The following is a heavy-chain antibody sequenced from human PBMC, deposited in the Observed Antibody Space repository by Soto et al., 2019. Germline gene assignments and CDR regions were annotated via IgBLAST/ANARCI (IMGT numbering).Heavy chain of an antibody. J-gene: IGHJ3*02. V-gene: IGHV1-18*01. D-gene: IGHD2-8*01. CDR2: ISPYNGNT. CDR3: ASDPTKWLTDALDI. CDR1: GYTFISYG. Sequence: HVQLVQSGAEVKKPGASLKVSCKASGYTFISYGVSWVRHAPGQGLEGLGWISPYNGNTNYAQKFQGRITMTTDTSTSTVYMDLRSLRTDDTAVYYCASDPTKWLTDALDIGGQGTMVVVSS.